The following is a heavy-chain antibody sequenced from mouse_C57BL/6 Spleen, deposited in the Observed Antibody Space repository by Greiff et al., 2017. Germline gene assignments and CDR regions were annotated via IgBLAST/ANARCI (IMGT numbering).Heavy chain of an antibody. J-gene: IGHJ4*01. CDR1: GFTFSDYG. CDR2: ISSGSSTI. V-gene: IGHV5-17*01. CDR3: ARRYYGSSYAMDY. D-gene: IGHD1-1*01. Sequence: EVQLVESGGGLVKPGGSLKLSCAASGFTFSDYGMHWVRQAPEKGLEWVAYISSGSSTIYYADTVKGRFTISRDNAKNTLFLQMTSLRSEETAMYYCARRYYGSSYAMDYWGQGTSVTVSS.